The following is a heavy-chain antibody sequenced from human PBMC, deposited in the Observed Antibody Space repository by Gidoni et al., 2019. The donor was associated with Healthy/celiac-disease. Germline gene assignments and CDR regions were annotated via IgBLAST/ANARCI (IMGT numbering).Heavy chain of an antibody. Sequence: QVTLRESGPALVKPTQTLTLTCTFSGFSLSTSGMCVSWIRQPPGKALEWLALIDWDDDKYYSTSLKTRLTISKDTSKNQVVLTMTNMDPVDTATYYCARITGYSKYYYYYGMDVWGQGTTVTVSS. J-gene: IGHJ6*02. V-gene: IGHV2-70*01. CDR3: ARITGYSKYYYYYGMDV. CDR2: IDWDDDK. CDR1: GFSLSTSGMC. D-gene: IGHD3-9*01.